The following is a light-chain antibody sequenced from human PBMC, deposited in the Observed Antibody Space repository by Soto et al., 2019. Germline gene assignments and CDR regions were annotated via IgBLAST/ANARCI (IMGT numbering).Light chain of an antibody. CDR3: QQYNNWPPLT. V-gene: IGKV3-15*01. CDR1: QSVSSN. Sequence: EIVMTQSPATLSVSPGERATLSCSARQSVSSNLAWYQQKPGQAPRLLIYGASTRATGIPARFSVSGSGTEFRLPISSLQSEDLAVYYCQQYNNWPPLTFVQGTRMEIK. J-gene: IGKJ5*01. CDR2: GAS.